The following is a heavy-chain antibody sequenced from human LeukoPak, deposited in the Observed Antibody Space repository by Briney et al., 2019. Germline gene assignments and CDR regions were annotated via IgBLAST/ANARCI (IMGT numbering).Heavy chain of an antibody. CDR2: ISSSSSYI. CDR3: ARDDSSTTVTTFDY. V-gene: IGHV3-21*01. D-gene: IGHD4-17*01. CDR1: GFTFSSYS. Sequence: PGGSLRLSCAASGFTFSSYSMNWVPQAPGKGLEWVSSISSSSSYIYHVDSVKGRFTISRDNAKNSLYLQMNSLRAEDTAVYYCARDDSSTTVTTFDYWXXGTXXXVSX. J-gene: IGHJ4*01.